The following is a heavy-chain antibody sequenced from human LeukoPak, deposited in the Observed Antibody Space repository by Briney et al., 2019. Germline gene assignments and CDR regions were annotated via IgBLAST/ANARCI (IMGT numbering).Heavy chain of an antibody. J-gene: IGHJ2*01. V-gene: IGHV3-74*01. Sequence: PGGSLRLSCAASGFTFSISCMHWVRQAPGKGLVWVSRICPDARRTSYAESVEGRFTTSRDNAKSTLYLQMSSLRAEDSALYYCVRDPGGDTRDWYFDLWGRGTPVAVSS. D-gene: IGHD4-17*01. CDR1: GFTFSISC. CDR3: VRDPGGDTRDWYFDL. CDR2: ICPDARRT.